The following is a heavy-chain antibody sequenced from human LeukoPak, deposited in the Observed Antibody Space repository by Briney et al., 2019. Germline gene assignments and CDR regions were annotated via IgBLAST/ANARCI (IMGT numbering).Heavy chain of an antibody. CDR1: GYTFTGYY. V-gene: IGHV1-2*02. Sequence: VASVKVSCKASGYTFTGYYMHWVRQAPGQGLEWMGWINPNSGGTNYAQKFQGRVTVTRDTSISTAYMELSRLRSDDTAVYYCARLLLWFGELLKDRSDNWFDPWGQGTLVTVSS. CDR2: INPNSGGT. J-gene: IGHJ5*02. CDR3: ARLLLWFGELLKDRSDNWFDP. D-gene: IGHD3-10*01.